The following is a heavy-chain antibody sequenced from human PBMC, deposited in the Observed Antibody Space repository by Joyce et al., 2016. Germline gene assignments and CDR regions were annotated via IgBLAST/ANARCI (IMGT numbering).Heavy chain of an antibody. CDR1: GGSTSDSSNY. Sequence: QLQLQESGPGLVKPSETLSLTCTVSGGSTSDSSNYWVWIRQPPGKGLEWIGSIYYSGSTDYNPSLQSRVTISLATSKTQFSLKLSSVTAADTAVYYCARHPVGYFDYWGQGTLVTVSS. CDR2: IYYSGST. CDR3: ARHPVGYFDY. J-gene: IGHJ4*02. D-gene: IGHD4-23*01. V-gene: IGHV4-39*01.